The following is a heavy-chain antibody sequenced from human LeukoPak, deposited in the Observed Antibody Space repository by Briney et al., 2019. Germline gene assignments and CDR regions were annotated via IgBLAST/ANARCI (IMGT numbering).Heavy chain of an antibody. D-gene: IGHD3-22*01. CDR3: AGGYGYYHDSRDHFDI. CDR1: GFTIRNYA. J-gene: IGHJ3*02. Sequence: PGGSLRLSCAASGFTIRNYAMHWVRQAPGKGLEWVAVISYDGNNNYFADSVKGRFTISRDNSKNTLYLQMNSLRAEDTAVYYCAGGYGYYHDSRDHFDIWGEGTMVTVSS. V-gene: IGHV3-30-3*01. CDR2: ISYDGNNN.